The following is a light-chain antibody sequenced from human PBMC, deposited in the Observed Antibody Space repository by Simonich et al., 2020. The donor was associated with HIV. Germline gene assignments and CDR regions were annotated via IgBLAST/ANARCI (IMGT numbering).Light chain of an antibody. J-gene: IGKJ4*01. V-gene: IGKV3-15*01. CDR1: QSISNN. Sequence: EIVMTQSPATLSVSPGERATPSGTACQSISNNLAWSKQKPGQAPRLLIFCASIRATGIPARFSGSGSGTTFTLTITSMQSEDFAIYYCQQYDDWLLLTFGGGTKVEI. CDR3: QQYDDWLLLT. CDR2: CAS.